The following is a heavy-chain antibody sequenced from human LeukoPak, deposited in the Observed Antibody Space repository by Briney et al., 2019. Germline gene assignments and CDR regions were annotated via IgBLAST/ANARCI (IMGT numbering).Heavy chain of an antibody. CDR3: AKDREGGLQFGPAYYFDY. CDR1: GLTFSSYA. J-gene: IGHJ4*02. V-gene: IGHV3-23*01. D-gene: IGHD5-24*01. Sequence: GGSLRLSCAASGLTFSSYAMSWVRQAPGKGLEWVSAISGSGGSTYYADSVKGRFTISRDNSKNTLYLQMNSLRAEDTAVYYCAKDREGGLQFGPAYYFDYWGQGTLVTVSS. CDR2: ISGSGGST.